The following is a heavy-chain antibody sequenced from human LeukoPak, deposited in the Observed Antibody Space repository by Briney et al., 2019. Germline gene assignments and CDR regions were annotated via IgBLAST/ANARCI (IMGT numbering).Heavy chain of an antibody. Sequence: PGGSLRLSCAGSGFTFSSYSMTWVRQAPGKGLEWVSSITRSSIYTYYADSVKGRFTISRDNSQNTLYLQMNSLRPEDTAVYYCAKGGASVTRYVDYWGQGTLVTVSS. D-gene: IGHD4-17*01. CDR2: ITRSSIYT. CDR1: GFTFSSYS. J-gene: IGHJ4*02. CDR3: AKGGASVTRYVDY. V-gene: IGHV3-21*01.